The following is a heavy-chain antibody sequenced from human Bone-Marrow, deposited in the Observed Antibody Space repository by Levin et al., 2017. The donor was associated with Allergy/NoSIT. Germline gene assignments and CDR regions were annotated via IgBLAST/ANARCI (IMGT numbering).Heavy chain of an antibody. V-gene: IGHV1-69*06. CDR1: GASFSTDA. D-gene: IGHD6-13*01. J-gene: IGHJ6*03. CDR2: IIPIFGAA. CDR3: ARGPSGSWGNYYYYLDV. Sequence: ASVKVSCKASGASFSTDAFSWVRQAPGHGLEWLGGIIPIFGAANYAQKFQGSVAITADTSTNTAYLELSSLTSKDTAVYFCARGPSGSWGNYYYYLDVWGKGTTVTVSS.